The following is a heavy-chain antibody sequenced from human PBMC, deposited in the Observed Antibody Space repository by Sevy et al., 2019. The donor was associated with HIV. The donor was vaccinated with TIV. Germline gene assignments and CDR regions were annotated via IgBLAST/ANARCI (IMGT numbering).Heavy chain of an antibody. CDR3: AKESAAAGTNWFDP. J-gene: IGHJ5*02. CDR1: GLTFSSDS. CDR2: ISSSSRTI. Sequence: GGSLRLSCVVSGLTFSSDSMNWVRQAPGKGLEWLAYISSSSRTIYYADSVKGRFTISRDNSKNTLYLQMNSLRAEDTAVYYCAKESAAAGTNWFDPWGQGTLVTVSS. V-gene: IGHV3-48*01. D-gene: IGHD6-13*01.